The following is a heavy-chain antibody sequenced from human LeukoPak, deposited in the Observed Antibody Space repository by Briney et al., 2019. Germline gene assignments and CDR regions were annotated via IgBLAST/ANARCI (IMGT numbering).Heavy chain of an antibody. CDR2: IYYSGST. CDR1: GGSVSSGSYY. V-gene: IGHV4-61*01. Sequence: SETLSLTCTVSGGSVSSGSYYWRWIRQPPGKGLEWIGYIYYSGSTNYNPSLKSRVTISVDTSKNQFSLKLSSVTAADTAVYYCAKDRARGGTTDFDYWGQGTLVTVSS. J-gene: IGHJ4*02. CDR3: AKDRARGGTTDFDY. D-gene: IGHD1-7*01.